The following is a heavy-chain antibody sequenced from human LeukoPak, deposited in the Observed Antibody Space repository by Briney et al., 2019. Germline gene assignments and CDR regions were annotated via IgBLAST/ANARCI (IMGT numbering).Heavy chain of an antibody. CDR1: GFTFSRYA. V-gene: IGHV3-23*01. J-gene: IGHJ4*02. CDR2: IRDIGGKT. Sequence: GGSLRLSCVASGFTFSRYAMSWVRQAPGKGLEWVAAIRDIGGKTYYADSVKGRFTISRDNSKNPLYLQMNSLRADETAVYYCAKDYYDSSGSFDYWGQGTLVTVSS. D-gene: IGHD3-22*01. CDR3: AKDYYDSSGSFDY.